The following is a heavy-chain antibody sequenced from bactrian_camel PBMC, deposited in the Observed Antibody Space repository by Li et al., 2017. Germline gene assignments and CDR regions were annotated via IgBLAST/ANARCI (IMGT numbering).Heavy chain of an antibody. J-gene: IGHJ6*01. Sequence: HVQLVESGGGSAQTGGSLRLSCVASGATQDIGCMGWFRQVPGLEREGIGSIDSDGITTYADSLKARFTISRDNAKSTLYLQMDDLNTDDTAMYYCAAAGSPWVTAAPTESDEGYCFRRLRAGFWGQGTQVTVS. D-gene: IGHD3*01. CDR3: AAAGSPWVTAAPTESDEGYCFRRLRAGF. CDR1: GATQDIGC. CDR2: IDSDGIT. V-gene: IGHV3S53*01.